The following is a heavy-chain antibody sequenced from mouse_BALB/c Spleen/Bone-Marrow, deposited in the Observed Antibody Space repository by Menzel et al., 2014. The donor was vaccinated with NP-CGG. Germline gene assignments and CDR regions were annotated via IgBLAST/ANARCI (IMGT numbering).Heavy chain of an antibody. CDR2: ISNGGGST. CDR3: ARGIYYYGSSCAY. V-gene: IGHV5-12-2*01. J-gene: IGHJ3*01. CDR1: GFTFSSYT. Sequence: EVQLVESRGGLVQPGGSLKLSCAASGFTFSSYTMSWVRQTPEKRLEWVAYISNGGGSTYYPDTVKGRFTISRDNAKNTLYLQMSSLKSEDTAMYYCARGIYYYGSSCAYWGQGTLVTVSA. D-gene: IGHD1-1*01.